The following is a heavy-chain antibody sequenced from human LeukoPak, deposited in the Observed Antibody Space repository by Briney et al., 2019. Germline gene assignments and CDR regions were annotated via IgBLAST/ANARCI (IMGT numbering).Heavy chain of an antibody. CDR3: ARGYGWFDY. Sequence: RPSETLSLTCAVSGGSISSGGYSWSWIRQPPGKGLEWIGYIYHSGSTYYNPSLKSRVTISVDRSKNQFSLKLSSVTAADTAVYHCARGYGWFDYWGQGTLVTVSS. D-gene: IGHD5-18*01. J-gene: IGHJ4*02. V-gene: IGHV4-30-2*01. CDR2: IYHSGST. CDR1: GGSISSGGYS.